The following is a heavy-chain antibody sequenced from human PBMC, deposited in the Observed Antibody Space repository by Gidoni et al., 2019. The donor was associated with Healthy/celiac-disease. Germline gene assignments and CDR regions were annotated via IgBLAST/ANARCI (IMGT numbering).Heavy chain of an antibody. CDR2: YSGRWCST. CDR3: AKGTSLKSGWYVN. V-gene: IGHV3-23*01. J-gene: IGHJ4*02. CDR1: GFTFSSYA. D-gene: IGHD6-19*01. Sequence: EVQLLESGGGLVQPGGSLRLSCAASGFTFSSYAMSWVRQAPGKGLEVVASYSGRWCSTYLPDPVKGRFTISRDNSKNTLYLQMNSLRAEDTAVYYCAKGTSLKSGWYVNWGQGTLVTVSS.